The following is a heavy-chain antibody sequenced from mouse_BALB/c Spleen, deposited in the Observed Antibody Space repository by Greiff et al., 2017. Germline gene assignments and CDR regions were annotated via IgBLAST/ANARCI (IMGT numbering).Heavy chain of an antibody. CDR3: ARHYRYDDYAMYY. J-gene: IGHJ4*01. CDR1: GYTFTDYN. V-gene: IGHV1S29*02. CDR2: IYPYNGGT. Sequence: VQLKQSGPELVKPGASVKISCKASGYTFTDYNMHWVKQSHGKSLEWIGYIYPYNGGTGYNQKFKSKATLTVDNSSSTAYMELRSLTSEDSAVYYCARHYRYDDYAMYYWGQGTSVTVSS. D-gene: IGHD2-14*01.